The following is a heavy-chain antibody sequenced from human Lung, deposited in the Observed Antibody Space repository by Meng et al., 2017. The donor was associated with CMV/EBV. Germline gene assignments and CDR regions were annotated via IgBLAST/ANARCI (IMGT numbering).Heavy chain of an antibody. V-gene: IGHV4-31*03. CDR2: IHSSGST. CDR3: ARASYGSGSPLGESWFDP. CDR1: GGSISSGGYY. Sequence: HVRLQESGPGLVKPSQTRSLTCTVSGGSISSGGYYWSWIRQHPGKGLEWIGYIHSSGSTYYNPSLRSRLTISVDTSKNQFSLKLSSVTAADTAVYYCARASYGSGSPLGESWFDPWGQGTLVTVSS. D-gene: IGHD3-10*01. J-gene: IGHJ5*02.